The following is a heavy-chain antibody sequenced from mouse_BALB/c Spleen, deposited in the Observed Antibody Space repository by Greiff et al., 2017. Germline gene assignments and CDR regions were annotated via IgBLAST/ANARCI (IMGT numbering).Heavy chain of an antibody. CDR1: GFNIKDTY. J-gene: IGHJ3*01. CDR3: ARGKSGWLLSFAY. Sequence: EVQLQQSGAELVKPGASVKLSCTASGFNIKDTYMHWVKQRPEQGLEWIGRIDPANGNTKYDPKFQGKATITADTSSNTAYLQLSSLTSEDTAVYYCARGKSGWLLSFAYWGQGTLVTVSA. CDR2: IDPANGNT. V-gene: IGHV14-3*02. D-gene: IGHD2-3*01.